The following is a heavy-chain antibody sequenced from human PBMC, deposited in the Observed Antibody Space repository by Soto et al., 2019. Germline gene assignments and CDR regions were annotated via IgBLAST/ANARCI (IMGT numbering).Heavy chain of an antibody. D-gene: IGHD3-22*01. CDR2: ISGSGGST. V-gene: IGHV3-23*01. CDR3: ASGNYYDSSGYQTRYYYYGMDV. CDR1: GFTFSSYA. Sequence: GGSLRLSCAASGFTFSSYAMSWVRQAPGKGLEWVSAISGSGGSTYYADSVKGRFTISRDNSKDTLYLQMNSLRAEDTAVYYCASGNYYDSSGYQTRYYYYGMDVWGQGTTVTVSS. J-gene: IGHJ6*02.